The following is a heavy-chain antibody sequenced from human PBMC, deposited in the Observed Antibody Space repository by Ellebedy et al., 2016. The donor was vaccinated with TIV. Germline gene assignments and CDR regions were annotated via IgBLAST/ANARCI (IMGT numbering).Heavy chain of an antibody. CDR2: INRNGLT. Sequence: SETLSLTCSVYNGSFGGYYWSWIRQPPGKGLEWIGEINRNGLTNYNPSLKSRVTISIDMSNNQFSLKLYSVTAADTAVYYCGSMVYTARPDFWGRGTLVTVSS. V-gene: IGHV4-34*01. J-gene: IGHJ4*02. D-gene: IGHD6-6*01. CDR1: NGSFGGYY. CDR3: GSMVYTARPDF.